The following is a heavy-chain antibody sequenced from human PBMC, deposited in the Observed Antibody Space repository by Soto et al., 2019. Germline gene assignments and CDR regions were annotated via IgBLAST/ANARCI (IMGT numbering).Heavy chain of an antibody. CDR1: GFTFGSYW. CDR3: ARYYYAYCGGDCYTTPFDP. J-gene: IGHJ5*02. V-gene: IGHV3-7*01. Sequence: PGGSLRLSCAASGFTFGSYWMSWVGQAPGKGLEWVANIKQDGSEKYYVDSVKGRFTISRDNAKNSLYLQMNSLRAEDTAVYYCARYYYAYCGGDCYTTPFDPWGQGTLVTVSS. D-gene: IGHD2-21*01. CDR2: IKQDGSEK.